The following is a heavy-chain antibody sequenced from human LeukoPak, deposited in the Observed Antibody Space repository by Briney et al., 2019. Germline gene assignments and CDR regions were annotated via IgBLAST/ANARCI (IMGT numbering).Heavy chain of an antibody. Sequence: GESLQISCKGSGYSFTSYWIGWVRQMPGKGLEWMGIIYPGDSDTRYSPSFQGQVTISADKSISTAYPQWSSLKASDTAMYYCATERLDCSSTSCYFDDAFDIWGQGTMVTVSS. D-gene: IGHD2-2*01. CDR3: ATERLDCSSTSCYFDDAFDI. CDR2: IYPGDSDT. V-gene: IGHV5-51*01. CDR1: GYSFTSYW. J-gene: IGHJ3*02.